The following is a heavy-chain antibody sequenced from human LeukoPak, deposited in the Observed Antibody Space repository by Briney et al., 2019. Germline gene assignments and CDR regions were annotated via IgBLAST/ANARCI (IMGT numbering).Heavy chain of an antibody. Sequence: ASVKVSCKASGGTFSSYAISWVRQAPGQGLEWMGGIIPTFGTANYAQKFQGRVTITTDESTSTAYMELSSLRSEDTAVYYCARLRDCSGGSCFHWFDPWGQGTLVTVSS. V-gene: IGHV1-69*05. CDR3: ARLRDCSGGSCFHWFDP. CDR1: GGTFSSYA. D-gene: IGHD2-15*01. CDR2: IIPTFGTA. J-gene: IGHJ5*02.